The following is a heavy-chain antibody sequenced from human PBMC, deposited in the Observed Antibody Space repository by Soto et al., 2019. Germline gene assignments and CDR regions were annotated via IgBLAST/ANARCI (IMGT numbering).Heavy chain of an antibody. D-gene: IGHD6-13*01. CDR3: ARDRGIAAAGHYWYFDL. V-gene: IGHV3-30-3*01. CDR2: ISYDGSNK. CDR1: GFTFNSYA. J-gene: IGHJ2*01. Sequence: QVQLVESGGGVVQPGRSLRLSCAASGFTFNSYAMHWVRQAPGKGLEWVAVISYDGSNKYYADSVKGRFTISRDNSKNTLYLQMNSLRAEDTAVYYCARDRGIAAAGHYWYFDLWGRGTLVTVSS.